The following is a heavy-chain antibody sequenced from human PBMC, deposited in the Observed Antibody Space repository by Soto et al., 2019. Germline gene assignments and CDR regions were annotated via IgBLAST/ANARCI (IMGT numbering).Heavy chain of an antibody. J-gene: IGHJ4*02. CDR3: TTDRFYSPVDH. Sequence: GGSLRLSCAASGFTFSNYDINWVRQAPGKGPEWISHISSSGGIIYYADSVKGRFTISRDNAKNSLYLQMNSLRGEDTAVYYCTTDRFYSPVDHWGQGTLVTVSS. V-gene: IGHV3-48*03. D-gene: IGHD4-4*01. CDR2: ISSSGGII. CDR1: GFTFSNYD.